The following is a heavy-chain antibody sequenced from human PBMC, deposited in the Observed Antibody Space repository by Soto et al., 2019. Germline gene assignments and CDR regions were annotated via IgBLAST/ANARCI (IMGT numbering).Heavy chain of an antibody. CDR1: GFTFSGSG. J-gene: IGHJ6*02. CDR3: TDGLVGVTGYYGMDV. V-gene: IGHV3-73*02. Sequence: EVQLVESGGGLVQPGGSLKLSCAASGFTFSGSGIHWVRQASGKGLEWVGRIRTKPNSYATAYAASVKGRFTISRDDSKNTEYLQMNSLKTEDTAVYYCTDGLVGVTGYYGMDVWGQGTTVTVSS. D-gene: IGHD3-22*01. CDR2: IRTKPNSYAT.